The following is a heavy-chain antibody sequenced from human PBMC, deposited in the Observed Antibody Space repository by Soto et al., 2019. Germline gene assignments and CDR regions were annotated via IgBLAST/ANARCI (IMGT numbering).Heavy chain of an antibody. Sequence: SVKVSCKLSGSSLNELSLHWVRQAPGKGLEWMGGFDPDDGERIYAQRFQGRVTMTEDTSTDTVYMELSSLRSDDTAVYFCAAGPARSDWFDPWGQGTLVTVSS. V-gene: IGHV1-24*01. CDR1: GSSLNELS. J-gene: IGHJ5*02. CDR2: FDPDDGER. CDR3: AAGPARSDWFDP.